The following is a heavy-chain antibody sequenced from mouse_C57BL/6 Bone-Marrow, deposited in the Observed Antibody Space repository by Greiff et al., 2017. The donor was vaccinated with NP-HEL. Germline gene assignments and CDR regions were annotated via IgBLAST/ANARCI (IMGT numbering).Heavy chain of an antibody. J-gene: IGHJ1*03. V-gene: IGHV1-58*01. CDR3: ARSKYSNYDYWYFDV. CDR2: IYIGNGYT. CDR1: GYTFTSYG. Sequence: DVHLVESGAELVRPGSSVKMSCKTSGYTFTSYGINWVKQRPGQGLEWIGYIYIGNGYTEYNEKFKGKATLTSDTSSSTAYMQLSSLTSEDSAIYFCARSKYSNYDYWYFDVWGTGTTVTVSS. D-gene: IGHD2-5*01.